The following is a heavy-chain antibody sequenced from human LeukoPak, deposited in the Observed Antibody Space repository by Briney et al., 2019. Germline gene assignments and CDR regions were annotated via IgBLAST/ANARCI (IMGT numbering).Heavy chain of an antibody. Sequence: PSETLSLTCTVSGGSISSHYWSWIRQPPGKGLEWIGYIYYSGSTNYNPSLKSRVTISVDTSKNQFSLKLSSVTAADTAVYYCARAMDYDFWSGYYYDYWGQGTLDTVSS. CDR3: ARAMDYDFWSGYYYDY. CDR2: IYYSGST. CDR1: GGSISSHY. J-gene: IGHJ4*02. V-gene: IGHV4-59*11. D-gene: IGHD3-3*01.